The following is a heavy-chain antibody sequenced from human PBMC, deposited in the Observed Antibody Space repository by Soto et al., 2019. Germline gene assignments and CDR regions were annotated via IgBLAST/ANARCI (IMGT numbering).Heavy chain of an antibody. J-gene: IGHJ4*02. CDR1: GDSISSGDYY. V-gene: IGHV4-30-4*01. Sequence: SETLSLTCTVSGDSISSGDYYWSWIRQPPGKGLEWIGYIYYSGSTYYNPSLKSRVTISVDTSKNQFSLKLSSVTAADTAVYYCARVRSLAPPDYWGQGTLVTVSS. CDR3: ARVRSLAPPDY. CDR2: IYYSGST.